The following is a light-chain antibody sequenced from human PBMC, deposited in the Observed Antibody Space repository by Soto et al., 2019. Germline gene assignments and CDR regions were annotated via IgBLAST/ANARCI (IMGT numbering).Light chain of an antibody. CDR3: QQYGSLGT. Sequence: EIVLTQSPGTLSLSPGERATLSCRASQSVSSSYLAWYQQKPGQAPRLLIYGASSRAAGIPDRFSGSGSGTDFTITISRLQAEDFTDYYCQQYGSLGTFGQGTKVEIK. CDR2: GAS. V-gene: IGKV3-20*01. J-gene: IGKJ1*01. CDR1: QSVSSSY.